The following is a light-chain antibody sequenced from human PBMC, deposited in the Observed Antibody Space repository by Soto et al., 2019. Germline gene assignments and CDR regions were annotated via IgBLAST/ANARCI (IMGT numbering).Light chain of an antibody. CDR1: QNINNY. J-gene: IGKJ3*01. Sequence: DIQMTQSPSSLSASVGDRVTITCQASQNINNYLNWYQQKPGRAPKLLIYDASNLEAGVPSRFGGSGSGTDFTFTISRLQPEDIATYYCQQYDNRPFTFGPGTKVDIK. CDR2: DAS. V-gene: IGKV1-33*01. CDR3: QQYDNRPFT.